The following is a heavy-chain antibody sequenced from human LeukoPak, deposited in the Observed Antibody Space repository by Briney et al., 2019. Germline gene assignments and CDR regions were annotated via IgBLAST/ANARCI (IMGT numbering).Heavy chain of an antibody. CDR3: ARRVSAKSLDY. CDR2: INRDGSSA. CDR1: GFTFSSYW. V-gene: IGHV3-74*01. J-gene: IGHJ4*02. D-gene: IGHD5-18*01. Sequence: PGGSLRLSCAASGFTFSSYWMHWVRQSPGKGPVWVSRINRDGSSANYADSVKGRFTISRDNAKNTLYLQMNSLRAEDTADYYCARRVSAKSLDYWGQGTLVTVSS.